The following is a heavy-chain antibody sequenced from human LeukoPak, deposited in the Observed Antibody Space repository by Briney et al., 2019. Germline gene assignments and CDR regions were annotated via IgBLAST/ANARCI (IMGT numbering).Heavy chain of an antibody. D-gene: IGHD1-26*01. CDR3: AYRNTLDY. CDR1: GFSFSGHW. V-gene: IGHV3-7*02. J-gene: IGHJ4*02. Sequence: GGPLRLSCAASGFSFSGHWMNWVRQPPGKGLERVANITPDGSEKYYVDSVKGRFTISRDDAKGSLDLQLVSLRAEDTAIYYCAYRNTLDYWGQGTLVTVSS. CDR2: ITPDGSEK.